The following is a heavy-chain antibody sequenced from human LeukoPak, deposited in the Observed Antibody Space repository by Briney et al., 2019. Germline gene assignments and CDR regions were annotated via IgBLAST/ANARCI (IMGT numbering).Heavy chain of an antibody. D-gene: IGHD3-3*01. Sequence: GGSLRLSCAASGFTFSSYGMHCVRQAPGKGLEWVAVIWYDGSNKYYADSVKGRFTISIDNSKNTLYLKMNSLRAEDTAVYYCARDPSTYYDFWSGYYKSFYYYYMDVWGKGTTVTVSS. J-gene: IGHJ6*03. V-gene: IGHV3-33*01. CDR2: IWYDGSNK. CDR1: GFTFSSYG. CDR3: ARDPSTYYDFWSGYYKSFYYYYMDV.